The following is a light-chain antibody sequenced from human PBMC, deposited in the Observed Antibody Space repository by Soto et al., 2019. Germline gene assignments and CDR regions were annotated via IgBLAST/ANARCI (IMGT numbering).Light chain of an antibody. CDR2: WAS. V-gene: IGKV4-1*01. CDR3: QQYYSAPPT. J-gene: IGKJ2*01. Sequence: DIVMTQSPDSLAVSLGERATINCKSSQSVLFSSNNKNYIAWYQQKPGQPPKLLIYWASSRESGVPARFSGSGSGTDFTLTISSLQAEDVAVYYCQQYYSAPPTFGQGSKLEIK. CDR1: QSVLFSSNNKNY.